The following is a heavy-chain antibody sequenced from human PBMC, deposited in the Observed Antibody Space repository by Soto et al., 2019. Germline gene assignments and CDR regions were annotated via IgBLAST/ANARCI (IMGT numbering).Heavy chain of an antibody. Sequence: GGSLRLSCAASGFTFSSYVMHWVRQSPGKGLEWVAVIWYDGSNKYYADSVKGRFTISRDNSKNTLYLQMNSLRAEDTAVYYCARDEHPTYYYDSSGYYFTGLFDYWGQGTLVTVSS. CDR3: ARDEHPTYYYDSSGYYFTGLFDY. CDR2: IWYDGSNK. V-gene: IGHV3-33*01. CDR1: GFTFSSYV. J-gene: IGHJ4*02. D-gene: IGHD3-22*01.